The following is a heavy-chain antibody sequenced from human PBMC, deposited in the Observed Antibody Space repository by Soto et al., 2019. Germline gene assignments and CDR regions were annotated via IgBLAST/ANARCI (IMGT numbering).Heavy chain of an antibody. Sequence: QVQLVQSGAEVKKPGSSVKVSCKASGGTFSNYPVSWVRQAPGQGLEWMGGIIPIFGTVNYAQKFQGRLTCXADESPGTAYMELSSLRSEDTAVYYCARGNHRWLQLWYFDLWGRGTLVTVSS. V-gene: IGHV1-69*12. CDR2: IIPIFGTV. CDR1: GGTFSNYP. D-gene: IGHD5-12*01. CDR3: ARGNHRWLQLWYFDL. J-gene: IGHJ2*01.